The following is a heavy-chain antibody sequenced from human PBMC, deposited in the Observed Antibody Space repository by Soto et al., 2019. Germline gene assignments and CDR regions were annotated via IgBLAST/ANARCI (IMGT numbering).Heavy chain of an antibody. Sequence: PGGSLRLSCAASGFASSSYAMHWVRQAPGKGLEWVADIAYDGSNKYYADSVKGRFTISRDNSKNTLYLQMNSLRVEDTAVYYCTRDQPEMAFDHWGQGTLVTVSS. CDR2: IAYDGSNK. CDR1: GFASSSYA. V-gene: IGHV3-30*04. J-gene: IGHJ4*02. CDR3: TRDQPEMAFDH.